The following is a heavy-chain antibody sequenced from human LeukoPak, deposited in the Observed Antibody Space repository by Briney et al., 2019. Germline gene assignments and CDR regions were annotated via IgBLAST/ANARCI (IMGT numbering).Heavy chain of an antibody. Sequence: QPGGSPRLSCAASGFTFSSYAMNWVRQAPGKGLEWVSTISGSGGSTYYADSVKGRFTISRYNSKNTLYVQMNSLRAEDTAVYYCAKRAYDYGDYIDYWGQGTLVTVSS. J-gene: IGHJ4*02. V-gene: IGHV3-23*01. CDR3: AKRAYDYGDYIDY. CDR2: ISGSGGST. D-gene: IGHD4-17*01. CDR1: GFTFSSYA.